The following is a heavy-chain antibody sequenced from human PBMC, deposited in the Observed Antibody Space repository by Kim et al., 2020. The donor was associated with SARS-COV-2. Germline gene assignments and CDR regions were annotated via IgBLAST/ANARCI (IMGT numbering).Heavy chain of an antibody. CDR3: ARVFYSSGWYGTVFDY. V-gene: IGHV1-18*01. J-gene: IGHJ4*02. Sequence: ASVKVSCKASGYTFTSYGISWVRQAPGQGLEWMGWISAYNGNTNYAQKLQGRVTMTTDTSTSTAYMELRSLRSDDTAVYYCARVFYSSGWYGTVFDYWGQGTLVTGSS. CDR2: ISAYNGNT. D-gene: IGHD6-19*01. CDR1: GYTFTSYG.